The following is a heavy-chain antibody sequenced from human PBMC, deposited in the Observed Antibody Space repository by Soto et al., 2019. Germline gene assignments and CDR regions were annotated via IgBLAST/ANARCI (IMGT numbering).Heavy chain of an antibody. CDR1: GGSISSYY. Sequence: PSETLSLTCTVSGGSISSYYWSWIRQPPGKGLEWIGYIYYSGSTNYNPSLKSRVTISVDTSKNQFSLKLSSVTAADTAVYYCARSAISHDYGDYYATFDYWGQGTLVTVS. CDR3: ARSAISHDYGDYYATFDY. CDR2: IYYSGST. J-gene: IGHJ4*02. D-gene: IGHD4-17*01. V-gene: IGHV4-59*01.